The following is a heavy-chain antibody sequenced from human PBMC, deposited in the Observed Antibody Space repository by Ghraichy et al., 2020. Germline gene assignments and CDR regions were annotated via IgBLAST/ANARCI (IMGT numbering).Heavy chain of an antibody. D-gene: IGHD2/OR15-2a*01. CDR3: ARDSTYGPYNWFDP. V-gene: IGHV4-59*01. CDR1: GGSISSYY. Sequence: SETLSLTCTVSGGSISSYYWSWIRQPPGKGLEWIGYIYYSGSTNYNPSLKSRVTISVDTSKNQFTLKLSSVTAADTAVYYCARDSTYGPYNWFDPWGQGTLVTVSS. CDR2: IYYSGST. J-gene: IGHJ5*02.